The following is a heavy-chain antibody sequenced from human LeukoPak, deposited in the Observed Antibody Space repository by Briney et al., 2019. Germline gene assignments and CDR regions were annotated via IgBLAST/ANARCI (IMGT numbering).Heavy chain of an antibody. CDR3: VRSNIVVVAAAGDI. CDR1: GFTFSSYA. V-gene: IGHV3-23*01. J-gene: IGHJ3*02. D-gene: IGHD2-15*01. Sequence: PGGSLRLSCAASGFTFSSYAMTRVRQAPGKGLEWVASIGGSGASTYFADPLKGRFTVSRDDSKNTFYLQLNSLRDEDTAIYYCVRSNIVVVAAAGDIWGQGTLVTVSS. CDR2: IGGSGAST.